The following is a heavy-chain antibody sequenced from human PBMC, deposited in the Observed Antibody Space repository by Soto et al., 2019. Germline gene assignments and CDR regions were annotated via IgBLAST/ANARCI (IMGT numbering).Heavy chain of an antibody. V-gene: IGHV1-69*02. J-gene: IGHJ4*02. CDR1: GGTCRSYT. D-gene: IGHD4-17*01. CDR3: DTVTPDY. CDR2: IIPILGIA. Sequence: QVQLVQSGAEVKKPGSSVKVSCKASGGTCRSYTLSWVRQAPGQGLEWMGRIIPILGIANYAQKFQGRVKITADKSTSTDYMELSSLRSEDTAVYYGDTVTPDYWGQETLVTVSS.